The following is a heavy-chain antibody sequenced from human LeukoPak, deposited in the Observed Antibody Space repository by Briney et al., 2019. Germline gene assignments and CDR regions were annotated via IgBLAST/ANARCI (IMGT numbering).Heavy chain of an antibody. J-gene: IGHJ5*02. CDR2: MSWNSGFI. CDR3: AKDGLAAAGISSSYFDP. V-gene: IGHV3-9*03. D-gene: IGHD6-13*01. Sequence: GGSLTLSCATSGFSFNDYAMHWVRQVPGKGLEWVSGMSWNSGFIGYADSVKGRFTISRDNAKKSLYLQMNSLRAEDMALYYCAKDGLAAAGISSSYFDPWGQGTLVPVSS. CDR1: GFSFNDYA.